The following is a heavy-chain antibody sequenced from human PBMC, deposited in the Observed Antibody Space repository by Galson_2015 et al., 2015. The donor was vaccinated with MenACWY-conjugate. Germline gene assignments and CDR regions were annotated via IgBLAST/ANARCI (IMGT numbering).Heavy chain of an antibody. J-gene: IGHJ4*02. CDR1: GFTFSSYT. CDR2: ISSSSTYI. Sequence: SLRLSCAASGFTFSSYTMNWVRQAPGKGLEWVSSISSSSTYIYYADSVKGRFTISRDHANNSLYLQMNNLRSDDTALYYCARDLSYQPLLHFSSLDYWGQGTLVTVSS. V-gene: IGHV3-21*01. CDR3: ARDLSYQPLLHFSSLDY. D-gene: IGHD2-2*01.